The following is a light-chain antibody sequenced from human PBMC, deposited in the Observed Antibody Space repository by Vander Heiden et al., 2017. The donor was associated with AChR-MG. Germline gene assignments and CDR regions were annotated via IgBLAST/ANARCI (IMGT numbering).Light chain of an antibody. J-gene: IGKJ4*01. CDR3: QQDGTSVT. Sequence: ETVLTQSPGTLSLSPGERATLSCRASQSVSSKYLVWYQQKPGQAPRLLVYGASSRAPGIPDRFSGSGSGTDFTLTISRLEPEDFAVYYCQQDGTSVTFGGGTKVEIK. V-gene: IGKV3-20*01. CDR2: GAS. CDR1: QSVSSKY.